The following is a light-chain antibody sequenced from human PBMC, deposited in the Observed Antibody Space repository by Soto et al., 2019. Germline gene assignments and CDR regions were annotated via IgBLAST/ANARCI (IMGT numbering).Light chain of an antibody. CDR2: DAT. Sequence: DIQMTQSPSTLSASVGDRVTITCRASQNINTWLAWYQQKPGKAPKLLIRDATSLETGVPSRFSGSGSGTEFTLTISSLQPDDLATYYCQQYGRYSLTIGGGTKVEIK. CDR3: QQYGRYSLT. CDR1: QNINTW. V-gene: IGKV1-5*01. J-gene: IGKJ4*01.